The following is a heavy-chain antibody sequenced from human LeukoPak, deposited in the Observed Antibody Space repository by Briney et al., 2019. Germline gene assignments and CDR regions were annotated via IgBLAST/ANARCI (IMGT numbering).Heavy chain of an antibody. D-gene: IGHD6-6*01. Sequence: PSETLSLTCTVSGYSISSGYYWGWIRQPPGKGLEWIGSIYHSGSTYYNPSLKSRVTISVDTSKNQFSLKLSSVTAADTAVYYCALYSSSIYMDVWGKGTTVTVSS. J-gene: IGHJ6*03. CDR1: GYSISSGYY. CDR2: IYHSGST. CDR3: ALYSSSIYMDV. V-gene: IGHV4-38-2*02.